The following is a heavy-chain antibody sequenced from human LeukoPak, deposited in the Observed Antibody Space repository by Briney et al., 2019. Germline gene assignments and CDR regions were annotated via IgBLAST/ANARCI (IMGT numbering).Heavy chain of an antibody. CDR1: GFTFSSYA. V-gene: IGHV3-23*01. J-gene: IGHJ3*02. Sequence: GGSLRLSCAASGFTFSSYAMSWVRQAPGKGLEWVSAISGSGGSTYYADSVKGRFTISRDNSKNTLYLQMNSLRAEDTALYYCAKNIAVAGSVDDAFDIWGQGTMVTVSS. CDR2: ISGSGGST. CDR3: AKNIAVAGSVDDAFDI. D-gene: IGHD6-19*01.